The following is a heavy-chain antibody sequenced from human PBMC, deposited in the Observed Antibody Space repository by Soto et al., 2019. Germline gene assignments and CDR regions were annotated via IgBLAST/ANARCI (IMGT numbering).Heavy chain of an antibody. J-gene: IGHJ4*02. CDR1: GFTFSNYP. CDR3: ATEQTHIEAATSSIFDS. D-gene: IGHD2-2*01. Sequence: EVRLLESGGDFVGPGWSLRLSCAASGFTFSNYPMTWVRQAPGKGLEWVSSISASGGSTYYPDSVKGRFTISRDNSKNTLYLQLNSRRIDDTAVYYCATEQTHIEAATSSIFDSWGQGTLVTVSS. V-gene: IGHV3-23*01. CDR2: ISASGGST.